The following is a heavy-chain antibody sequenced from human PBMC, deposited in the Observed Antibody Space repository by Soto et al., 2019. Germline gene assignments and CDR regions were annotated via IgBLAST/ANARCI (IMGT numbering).Heavy chain of an antibody. J-gene: IGHJ6*02. CDR3: ARDHYVYDILTGYGYYYGMDV. CDR1: GGSISSGDYY. Sequence: PSETLSLTCTVSGGSISSGDYYWSWIRQPPGKGLEWIGYIYYSGSTYYNPSLKSRVTISVDTSKNQFFLKLSSVTAADTAVYYCARDHYVYDILTGYGYYYGMDVWGQGTTVTVSS. CDR2: IYYSGST. V-gene: IGHV4-30-4*01. D-gene: IGHD3-9*01.